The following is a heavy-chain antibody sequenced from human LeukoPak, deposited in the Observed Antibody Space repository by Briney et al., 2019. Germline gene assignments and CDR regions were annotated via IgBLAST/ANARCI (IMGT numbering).Heavy chain of an antibody. D-gene: IGHD3/OR15-3a*01. V-gene: IGHV4-59*01. CDR2: IHYSGST. Sequence: PSETLSLTCTVSGGSISSYSWSWIRQPPGNGLEWVGYIHYSGSTNYNPSLKSRVTIPVDTSKNQFSLKRSSVTAADTAVYYCARAPFWAGYLNYWGQGTLVTVSS. J-gene: IGHJ4*02. CDR3: ARAPFWAGYLNY. CDR1: GGSISSYS.